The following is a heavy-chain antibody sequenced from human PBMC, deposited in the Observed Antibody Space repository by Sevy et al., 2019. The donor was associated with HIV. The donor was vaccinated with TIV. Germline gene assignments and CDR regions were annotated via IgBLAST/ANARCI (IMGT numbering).Heavy chain of an antibody. J-gene: IGHJ4*02. CDR3: AKEGDYYDSSGYYYFDY. V-gene: IGHV3-30*18. D-gene: IGHD3-22*01. Sequence: GGSLRLSCAASGFTFSSYGMHWVRQAPGKGLEWVAVISYDGSNKYYADSGKGRFTISRDNSKNTPYLQMNSLRAEDTAVYYCAKEGDYYDSSGYYYFDYWGQGTLVTVSS. CDR2: ISYDGSNK. CDR1: GFTFSSYG.